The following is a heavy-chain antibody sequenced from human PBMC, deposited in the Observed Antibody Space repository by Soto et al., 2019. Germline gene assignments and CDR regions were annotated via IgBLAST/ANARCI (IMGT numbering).Heavy chain of an antibody. Sequence: QVQLQQWGAGLLKPSETLSLTCAVYGGSFSGYYWSWIRQPPGKGLEWIGEINHSGSTNYNPSLKSGVTISVDTSKNQFALKLSSETAADTAVYYCARRRVSAHIGLGGYYGMDVWGQGTTATVSS. CDR2: INHSGST. D-gene: IGHD2-15*01. CDR3: ARRRVSAHIGLGGYYGMDV. V-gene: IGHV4-34*01. CDR1: GGSFSGYY. J-gene: IGHJ6*02.